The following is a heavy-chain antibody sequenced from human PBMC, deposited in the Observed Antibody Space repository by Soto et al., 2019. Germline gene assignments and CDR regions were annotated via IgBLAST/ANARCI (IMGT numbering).Heavy chain of an antibody. Sequence: NPSETLSLTCAVYGGSFSGYYWSWIRQPPGKGLEWIGEINHSGSTNYNPSLKSRVTISVDTSKNQFSLKLSSVTAADTAVYYCARANVKYYYDSSGYYSRTYNWFDPWGQGTLVTVSS. CDR2: INHSGST. J-gene: IGHJ5*02. CDR3: ARANVKYYYDSSGYYSRTYNWFDP. V-gene: IGHV4-34*01. CDR1: GGSFSGYY. D-gene: IGHD3-22*01.